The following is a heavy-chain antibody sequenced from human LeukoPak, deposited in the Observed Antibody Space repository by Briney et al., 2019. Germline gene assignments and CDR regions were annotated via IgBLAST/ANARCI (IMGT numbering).Heavy chain of an antibody. Sequence: SETLSRTCTVSGGSISSYYWSWIRQPPGKGLEWIGYIYYSGSTNYNPSLKSRVTISVDTSKNQFSLKLSSVTAADTAVYYCARDHEARLGAFDIWGQGTMVTVSS. V-gene: IGHV4-59*01. CDR1: GGSISSYY. CDR2: IYYSGST. D-gene: IGHD3-9*01. J-gene: IGHJ3*02. CDR3: ARDHEARLGAFDI.